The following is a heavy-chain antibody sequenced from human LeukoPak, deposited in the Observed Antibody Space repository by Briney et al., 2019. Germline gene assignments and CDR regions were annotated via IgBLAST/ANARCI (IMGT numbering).Heavy chain of an antibody. CDR1: GGSFSGYY. CDR2: IYHSGST. V-gene: IGHV4-34*01. CDR3: ARYYYDSSGYYYADY. Sequence: SSETLSLTCAVYGGSFSGYYWSWIRQPPGKGLEWIGEIYHSGSTNYNPSLKSRVTISVDKSKNQFSLKLSSVTAADTAVYYCARYYYDSSGYYYADYWGQGTLVTVSS. J-gene: IGHJ4*02. D-gene: IGHD3-22*01.